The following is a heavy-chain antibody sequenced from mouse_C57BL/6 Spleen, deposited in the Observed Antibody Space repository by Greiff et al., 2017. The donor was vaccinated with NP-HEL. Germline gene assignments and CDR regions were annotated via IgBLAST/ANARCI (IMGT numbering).Heavy chain of an antibody. V-gene: IGHV1-19*01. Sequence: VQLQQSGPVLVKPGASVKMSCKASGYTFTDYYMNWVKQSHGKSLEWIGVINPYNGGTSYNQKFKGKATLTVDKSSSTAYMELNSLTSEDSAVYYCARRGVRSRDYYAMDYWGQGTSVTVSS. CDR3: ARRGVRSRDYYAMDY. D-gene: IGHD1-1*01. CDR1: GYTFTDYY. CDR2: INPYNGGT. J-gene: IGHJ4*01.